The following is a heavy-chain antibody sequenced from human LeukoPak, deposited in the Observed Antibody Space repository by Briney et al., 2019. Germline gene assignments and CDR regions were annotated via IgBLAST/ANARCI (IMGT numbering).Heavy chain of an antibody. D-gene: IGHD2-2*01. CDR1: GGSFSGYY. J-gene: IGHJ4*02. V-gene: IGHV4-34*01. CDR3: ARGRRQGYCSSTSCPSLFDY. CDR2: INHSGST. Sequence: SETLSLTCAVYGGSFSGYYWSWIRQPPGKGPEWIGEINHSGSTNYNPSLKSRVTISVDTSKNQFSLKLSSVTAADTAVYYCARGRRQGYCSSTSCPSLFDYWGQGTLVTVSS.